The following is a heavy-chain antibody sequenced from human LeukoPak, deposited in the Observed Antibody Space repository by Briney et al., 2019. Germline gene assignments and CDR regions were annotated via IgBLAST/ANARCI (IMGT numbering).Heavy chain of an antibody. D-gene: IGHD1-26*01. V-gene: IGHV3-23*01. CDR3: AKRDSSGSYEGDY. Sequence: GGSLRLSCAASGFTFSSYAMSWVRQAPGKGLEWVSGITENGDNTYYADSVKGRFTISRDNSKNTLYLQMNSLRAEGTAVYYCAKRDSSGSYEGDYWGQGTLVTVSS. J-gene: IGHJ4*02. CDR2: ITENGDNT. CDR1: GFTFSSYA.